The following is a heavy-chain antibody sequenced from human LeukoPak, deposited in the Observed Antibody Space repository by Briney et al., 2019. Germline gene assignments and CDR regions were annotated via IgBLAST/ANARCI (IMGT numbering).Heavy chain of an antibody. D-gene: IGHD6-6*01. Sequence: SETLSLTCAVYGGSFSGYYWSWIRQPPGKGLEWIEEINHSGSTNYNPSLKSRVTISVDTSKNQFSLKLSSVTAADTAVYYCARGLRKYSSSSGAFDIWGQGTMVTVSS. CDR1: GGSFSGYY. V-gene: IGHV4-34*01. CDR2: INHSGST. J-gene: IGHJ3*02. CDR3: ARGLRKYSSSSGAFDI.